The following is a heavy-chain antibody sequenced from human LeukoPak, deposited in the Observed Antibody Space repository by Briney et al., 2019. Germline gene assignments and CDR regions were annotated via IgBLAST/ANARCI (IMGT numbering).Heavy chain of an antibody. Sequence: SETLSLTCTVSGGSITSDENSWSWIRQPPGKGLEWLGYIFYSGSTNYNPSLKSRVTISVDTSKNQFSLKLSSVTAADTAVYHCARGLIVGATTHFDYWGQGTLVTVSS. CDR1: GGSITSDENS. V-gene: IGHV4-61*08. CDR2: IFYSGST. J-gene: IGHJ4*02. CDR3: ARGLIVGATTHFDY. D-gene: IGHD1-26*01.